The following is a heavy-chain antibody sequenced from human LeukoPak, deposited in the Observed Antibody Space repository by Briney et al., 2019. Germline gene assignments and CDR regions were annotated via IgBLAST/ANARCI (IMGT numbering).Heavy chain of an antibody. CDR2: IYYSGST. V-gene: IGHV4-39*01. CDR3: ARHLLMENYWFDP. D-gene: IGHD2-8*01. J-gene: IGHJ5*02. Sequence: GSLRLSCAASGFTFSSYEMNWVRQAPGKGLEWIGSIYYSGSTYYNPSLKSRVTISVDTSKNQFSLKLSSVTAADTAVYYCARHLLMENYWFDPWGQGTLVTVSS. CDR1: GFTFSSYE.